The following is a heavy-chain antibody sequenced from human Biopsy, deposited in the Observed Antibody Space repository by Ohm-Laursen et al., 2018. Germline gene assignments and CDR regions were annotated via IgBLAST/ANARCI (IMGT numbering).Heavy chain of an antibody. J-gene: IGHJ2*01. D-gene: IGHD1-1*01. CDR1: GFTFSSCW. CDR3: VRDPRNNRHDWYFDL. V-gene: IGHV3-74*01. CDR2: ISSDGSTT. Sequence: SLRLSCAASGFTFSSCWMHWVRQASGEGLVWVPRISSDGSTTSYADSVKGRFTISRDNAKNMVYLQMNSLRAEDAAVYYCVRDPRNNRHDWYFDLWGRGTLVTVSS.